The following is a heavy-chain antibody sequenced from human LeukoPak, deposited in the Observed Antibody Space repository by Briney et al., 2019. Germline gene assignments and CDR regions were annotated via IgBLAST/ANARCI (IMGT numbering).Heavy chain of an antibody. V-gene: IGHV3-23*01. Sequence: PGGSLRLSCAASRFTFSSYGMTWVRQAPGKGLEWVSTISDTGGGTFYADSVKGRFTIFKDNSQNTLFLQMNRLRADDTAIYYCAKEMLRGYYYYGMDVWGQGTTVTVSS. CDR1: RFTFSSYG. CDR3: AKEMLRGYYYYGMDV. CDR2: ISDTGGGT. J-gene: IGHJ6*02. D-gene: IGHD3-10*01.